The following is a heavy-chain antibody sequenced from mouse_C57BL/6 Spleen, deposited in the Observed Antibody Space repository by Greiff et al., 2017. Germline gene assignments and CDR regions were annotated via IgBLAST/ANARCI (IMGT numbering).Heavy chain of an antibody. Sequence: QVQLKESGPGLVQPSQSLSITCTVSGFSLTSYGVHWVRQSPGKGLEWLGVIWSGGSTDYNAAFISRLGISKDNSKSQVFFKMNSLQADDTAIYYCARRNYYGSSSYAMDYWGQGTSVTVSS. D-gene: IGHD1-1*01. CDR3: ARRNYYGSSSYAMDY. J-gene: IGHJ4*01. CDR1: GFSLTSYG. V-gene: IGHV2-2*01. CDR2: IWSGGST.